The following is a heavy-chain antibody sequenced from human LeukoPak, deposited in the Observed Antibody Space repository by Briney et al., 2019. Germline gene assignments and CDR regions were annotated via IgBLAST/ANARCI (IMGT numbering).Heavy chain of an antibody. CDR2: INHSGST. V-gene: IGHV4-34*01. Sequence: SETLSLTCAVYGGSFSGYYWSWIRQPPGKGLEWIGEINHSGSTNYNPSLKSRVTISVDTSKNQFSLKLSSVTAADTAVYYCAKLSSGWINTHLDYWGQGTLVTVSS. CDR1: GGSFSGYY. J-gene: IGHJ4*02. CDR3: AKLSSGWINTHLDY. D-gene: IGHD6-19*01.